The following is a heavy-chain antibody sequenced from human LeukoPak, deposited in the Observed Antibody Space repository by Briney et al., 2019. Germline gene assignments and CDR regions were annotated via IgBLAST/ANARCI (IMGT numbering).Heavy chain of an antibody. J-gene: IGHJ4*02. CDR3: AKASCGGECYRFDY. V-gene: IGHV3-23*01. D-gene: IGHD2-21*01. CDR2: ISGSGGST. Sequence: GGSLRLSCAASGFTFSSYAMSWVRQAPGKGLEWVSGISGSGGSTYYADSVKGRFTISRDNPKNTLHLQINSLTAEDTAVYYCAKASCGGECYRFDYWGQGTLVTVSS. CDR1: GFTFSSYA.